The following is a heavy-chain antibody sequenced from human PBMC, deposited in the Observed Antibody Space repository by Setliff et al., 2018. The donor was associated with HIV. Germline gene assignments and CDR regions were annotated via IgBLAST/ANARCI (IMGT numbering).Heavy chain of an antibody. V-gene: IGHV4-4*08. CDR2: IYTSGST. J-gene: IGHJ4*02. CDR1: GGSISSYY. D-gene: IGHD6-19*01. Sequence: SETLSLTCTVSGGSISSYYWTWIRQPPGKGLEWIGYIYTSGSTSYNPSLKSRVTISVDTSKNQFSLKLSSVTAADTAIYFCARQFRYPNRAVAGVDYWGQGTLVTAPQ. CDR3: ARQFRYPNRAVAGVDY.